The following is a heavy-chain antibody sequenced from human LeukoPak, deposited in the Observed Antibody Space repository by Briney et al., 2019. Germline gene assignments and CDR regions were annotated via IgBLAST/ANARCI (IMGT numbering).Heavy chain of an antibody. Sequence: PSETLSLTCTVSGGSISSGSYYWSWIRQPAGKGLEWIGRIYTSGSTNYNPSLKSRVTISVDTSKNQFSLKLSSVTAADTAVYYCARGAEAVAGYNWFDPWGQGTLVTVSS. CDR3: ARGAEAVAGYNWFDP. J-gene: IGHJ5*02. V-gene: IGHV4-61*02. D-gene: IGHD6-19*01. CDR1: GGSISSGSYY. CDR2: IYTSGST.